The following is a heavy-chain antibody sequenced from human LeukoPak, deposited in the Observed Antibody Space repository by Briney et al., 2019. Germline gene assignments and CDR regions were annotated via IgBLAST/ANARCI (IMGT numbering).Heavy chain of an antibody. CDR2: ISSSISTI. V-gene: IGHV3-48*04. J-gene: IGHJ4*02. CDR3: ARGPGYCSSTSCYYPDY. Sequence: GGSLRLSCAASGFTFSSYSMNWVRQAPGNGLEWVSYISSSISTIYYADSVKGRFTISRDNAKNSLYLQMNSLRAEDTAVYYCARGPGYCSSTSCYYPDYWGQGTLVTVSS. D-gene: IGHD2-2*01. CDR1: GFTFSSYS.